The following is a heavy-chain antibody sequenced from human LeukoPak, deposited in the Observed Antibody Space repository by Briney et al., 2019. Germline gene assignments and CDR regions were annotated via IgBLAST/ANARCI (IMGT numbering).Heavy chain of an antibody. CDR2: IYYSGGT. CDR3: ARHIGPFDY. Sequence: SETQSLTCTVSGGSMSSYYWSWIRQPPGKGLEWIGYIYYSGGTNYNPSLKSRVTISMDMSKNQFSLKVISVTAADTAVYYCARHIGPFDYWGQGCLVTVSS. V-gene: IGHV4-59*08. J-gene: IGHJ4*02. CDR1: GGSMSSYY. D-gene: IGHD1-26*01.